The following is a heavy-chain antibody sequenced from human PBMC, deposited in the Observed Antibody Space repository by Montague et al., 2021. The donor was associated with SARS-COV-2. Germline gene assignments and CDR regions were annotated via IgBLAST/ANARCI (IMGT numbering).Heavy chain of an antibody. CDR2: ITGSGGST. CDR3: AKEYYYDTSGYLHPFDY. CDR1: GFTFSGYG. J-gene: IGHJ4*02. D-gene: IGHD3-22*01. Sequence: SLRLSCAASGFTFSGYGMSWVRQAPGKGLEWVSGITGSGGSTYYADSVKGRFTISRDNSKNTLYLQMNSLRAEDTAVYYCAKEYYYDTSGYLHPFDYWGQGTLVTVSS. V-gene: IGHV3-23*01.